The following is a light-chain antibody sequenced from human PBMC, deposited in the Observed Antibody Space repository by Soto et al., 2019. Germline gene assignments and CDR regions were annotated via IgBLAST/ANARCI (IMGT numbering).Light chain of an antibody. J-gene: IGLJ1*01. CDR2: EVS. CDR1: NSDVGGYNY. V-gene: IGLV2-14*01. CDR3: SSYTSISTLYV. Sequence: QSVLTQPASVSGSPGQSITISCTGTNSDVGGYNYVSWYQQHPGKAPELMIYEVSHRPSGVSNRFSGSKSENTASLTISGLQAEDEADYYCSSYTSISTLYVFGTGTKVTV.